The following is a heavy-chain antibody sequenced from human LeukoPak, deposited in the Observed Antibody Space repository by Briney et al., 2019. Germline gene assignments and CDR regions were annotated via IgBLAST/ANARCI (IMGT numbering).Heavy chain of an antibody. Sequence: GASVKVSCKASGYTFTIYGISWVRQAPGQGLEWMGWISAYNGNTHYAQKLQGRVTMTTDTSTSTAYMELSGLRSDDTAVYYCARDWELRFHQGGLDYWGQGTLVTVSS. CDR3: ARDWELRFHQGGLDY. D-gene: IGHD3-3*01. CDR1: GYTFTIYG. J-gene: IGHJ4*02. V-gene: IGHV1-18*01. CDR2: ISAYNGNT.